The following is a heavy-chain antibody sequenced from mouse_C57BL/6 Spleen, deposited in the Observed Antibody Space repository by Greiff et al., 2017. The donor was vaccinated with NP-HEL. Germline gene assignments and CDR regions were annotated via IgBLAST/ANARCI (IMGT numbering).Heavy chain of an antibody. CDR2: IYPRDGST. V-gene: IGHV1-85*01. CDR1: GYTFTSYD. Sequence: QVQLQQSGPELVKPGASVKLSCKASGYTFTSYDINWVKQRPGQGLEWIGWIYPRDGSTKYNEKFKGKATLTVDTSSSTAYMELCSLTSEDSAVYFCAAYYYGSSLYFDYWGQGTTLTVSS. J-gene: IGHJ2*01. D-gene: IGHD1-1*01. CDR3: AAYYYGSSLYFDY.